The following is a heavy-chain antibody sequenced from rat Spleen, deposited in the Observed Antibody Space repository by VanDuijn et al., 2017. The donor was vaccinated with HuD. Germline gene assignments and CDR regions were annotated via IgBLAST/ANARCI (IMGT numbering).Heavy chain of an antibody. Sequence: EVQLVESGGGFVQPGRSLKLSCAASGFTFSDYNMAWVRQAPKKGLEWVATINYDGSTVHYRDSVKGRFTVSRDNAKSTLYLQMGSLRSEDTATYYCTRDRGTTTFYYVMDAWGQGASVTVSS. J-gene: IGHJ4*01. CDR3: TRDRGTTTFYYVMDA. CDR1: GFTFSDYN. V-gene: IGHV5-7*01. CDR2: INYDGSTV. D-gene: IGHD1-5*01.